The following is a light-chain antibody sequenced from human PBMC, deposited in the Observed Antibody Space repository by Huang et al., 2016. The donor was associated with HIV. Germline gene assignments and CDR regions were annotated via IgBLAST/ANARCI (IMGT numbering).Light chain of an antibody. CDR1: QSVSNY. J-gene: IGKJ2*01. CDR3: QQRSNWPPVYT. CDR2: DAS. Sequence: EIVLTQSPATLSLSPGERATLSCRASQSVSNYLDWYQQKPGQAPRLLIYDASNRATGIPARCSGSGSGTDFTLTISSLEPEDSAVYYCQQRSNWPPVYTFGQGTKLEIK. V-gene: IGKV3-11*01.